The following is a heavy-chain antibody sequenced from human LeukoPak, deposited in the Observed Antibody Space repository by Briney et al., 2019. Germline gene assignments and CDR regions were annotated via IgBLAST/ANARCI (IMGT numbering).Heavy chain of an antibody. D-gene: IGHD3-22*01. CDR2: INPSGGST. CDR1: GYTFTSYY. CDR3: AKDEKGYYHDTSGYPDAFDI. J-gene: IGHJ3*02. V-gene: IGHV1-46*01. Sequence: ASVKVSCKASGYTFTSYYMHWVRQAPGHGLEWMGIINPSGGSTSYAQKFQDRVTVTRDTSTSTAYMELSSLRSEDTAVYYCAKDEKGYYHDTSGYPDAFDIWGQGTMVTVSS.